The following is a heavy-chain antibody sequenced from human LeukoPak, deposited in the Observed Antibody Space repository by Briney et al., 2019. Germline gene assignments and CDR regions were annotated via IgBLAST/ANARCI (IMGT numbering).Heavy chain of an antibody. CDR1: GGSFSGYY. CDR3: ARGTRAFDV. Sequence: SETLSLTCAVYGGSFSGYYWSWTRQPPGKGLGWIGEINHSGSTNYNPSLKSRVTISVDTSKNQFSLKLSSVTAADTAVYYCARGTRAFDVWGQGTMVTVSS. CDR2: INHSGST. V-gene: IGHV4-34*01. J-gene: IGHJ3*01.